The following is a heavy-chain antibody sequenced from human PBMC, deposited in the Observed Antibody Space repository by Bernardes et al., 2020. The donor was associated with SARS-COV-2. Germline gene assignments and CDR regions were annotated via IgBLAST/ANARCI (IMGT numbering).Heavy chain of an antibody. J-gene: IGHJ3*02. D-gene: IGHD1-26*01. V-gene: IGHV1-18*04. CDR2: ISAYSGNT. CDR3: ARDQRYSGTYYRPDAFDI. Sequence: ASVKVSCKASGYSFTSYDLSWVRQAPGQGLEWMGWISAYSGNTDSAQKLQGRLTMTTDTSTNTAYMELRSLRFDDTAVYYCARDQRYSGTYYRPDAFDIWGQGTRVIVSS. CDR1: GYSFTSYD.